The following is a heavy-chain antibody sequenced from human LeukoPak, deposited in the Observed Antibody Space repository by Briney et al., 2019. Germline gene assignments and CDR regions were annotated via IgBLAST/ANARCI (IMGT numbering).Heavy chain of an antibody. J-gene: IGHJ4*02. CDR3: ARACDSSGYSDY. Sequence: SETLSLTCAVYGGSFSGYYWSWIRQPPGKGLEWIGEINHRGSTNYNPSLKSRVTISVDTSKNQFSLKLSSVTAADTAVYYCARACDSSGYSDYGAQGTLVTVSS. CDR2: INHRGST. V-gene: IGHV4-34*01. D-gene: IGHD3-22*01. CDR1: GGSFSGYY.